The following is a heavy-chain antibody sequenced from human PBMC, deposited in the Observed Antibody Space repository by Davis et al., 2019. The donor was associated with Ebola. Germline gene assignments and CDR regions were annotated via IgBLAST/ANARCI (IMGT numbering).Heavy chain of an antibody. CDR2: ISSSSSYI. V-gene: IGHV3-21*01. J-gene: IGHJ3*02. CDR1: GFTFSTYA. D-gene: IGHD1-26*01. Sequence: GESLKISCSASGFTFSTYAMHWVRQAPGKGLEWVSSISSSSSYIYYADSVKGRFTISRDNAKNSLYLQMNSLRAEDTAVYYCARTGYSGSYARYAFDIWGQGTMVTVSS. CDR3: ARTGYSGSYARYAFDI.